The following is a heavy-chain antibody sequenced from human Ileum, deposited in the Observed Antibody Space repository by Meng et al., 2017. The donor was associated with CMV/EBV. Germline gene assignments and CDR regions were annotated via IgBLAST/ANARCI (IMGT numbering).Heavy chain of an antibody. J-gene: IGHJ4*02. Sequence: CTPTPSLFPTFGINWVRAAPGQRIEWIGWIKTRAAQQTYAQGLTRRFVFSLDTSVSTAYLQINDLGAEDTAVSSCTRGGEVHSAKFDYWGQGTLVTVSS. CDR2: IKTRAAQQ. V-gene: IGHV7-4-1*02. D-gene: IGHD4-17*01. CDR3: TRGGEVHSAKFDY. CDR1: PSLFPTFG.